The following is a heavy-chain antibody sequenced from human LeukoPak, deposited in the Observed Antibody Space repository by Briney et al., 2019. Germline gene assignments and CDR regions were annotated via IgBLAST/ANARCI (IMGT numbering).Heavy chain of an antibody. V-gene: IGHV3-23*01. CDR1: GFTFSSYA. CDR2: ISGSGGST. D-gene: IGHD3-22*01. CDR3: AKVPYYYDSSGYYYF. Sequence: GGSLRLSCAASGFTFSSYAMSWVRQAPGKGLEWVSAISGSGGSTYYADSVKGRLTISRDNSKNTLYLQMNSLRAEDTAVYYCAKVPYYYDSSGYYYFWGQGTLVTVSS. J-gene: IGHJ4*02.